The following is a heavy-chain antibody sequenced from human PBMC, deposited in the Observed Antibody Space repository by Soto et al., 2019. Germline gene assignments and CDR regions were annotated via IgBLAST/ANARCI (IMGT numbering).Heavy chain of an antibody. CDR2: IWYDGSNE. CDR3: AREITIFGVVNYYYYMDV. CDR1: GFTFSSYG. Sequence: GGSLRLSCAASGFTFSSYGMHWVRQAPGKGLEWVAVIWYDGSNEYYADSVKGRFTISRYNSKNTVYLQMNSLRAEDTAVYYCAREITIFGVVNYYYYMDVWGKGTTVTVSS. D-gene: IGHD3-3*01. V-gene: IGHV3-33*01. J-gene: IGHJ6*03.